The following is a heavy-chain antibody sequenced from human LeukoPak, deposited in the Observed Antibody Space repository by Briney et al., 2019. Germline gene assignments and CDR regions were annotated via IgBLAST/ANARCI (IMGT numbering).Heavy chain of an antibody. CDR3: ARIRYYYDSSGYYLHDY. V-gene: IGHV2-70*11. Sequence: SGPTLVNPTQTLTLTCTFSGFSLSTSGMCVSWIRQPPGKALEWLARIDWDDDKYYSTSLKTRLTISKDTSKNQVVLTMTNMDPVDTATYYCARIRYYYDSSGYYLHDYWGQGTLVAVSS. J-gene: IGHJ4*02. D-gene: IGHD3-22*01. CDR2: IDWDDDK. CDR1: GFSLSTSGMC.